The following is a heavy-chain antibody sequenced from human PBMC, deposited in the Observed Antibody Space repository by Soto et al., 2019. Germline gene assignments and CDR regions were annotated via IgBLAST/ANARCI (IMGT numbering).Heavy chain of an antibody. V-gene: IGHV3-23*01. Sequence: GGSLRLSCVASGFTFSIYAMNWVRQAPGKGLEWVAAVSGSGSGTYRADSVKGRFTVSRDNSKNTLFLQMNSLRVEDTAIYYCARAGSGVPGDVWDSWGEGTLVTVSS. CDR1: GFTFSIYA. CDR2: VSGSGSGT. CDR3: ARAGSGVPGDVWDS. J-gene: IGHJ4*02. D-gene: IGHD6-25*01.